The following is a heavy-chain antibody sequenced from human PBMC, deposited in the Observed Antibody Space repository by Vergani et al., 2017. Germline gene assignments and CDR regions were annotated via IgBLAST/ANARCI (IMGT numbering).Heavy chain of an antibody. CDR1: GGSISSSSYY. D-gene: IGHD3-22*01. Sequence: QLQLQESGPGLVKPSETLSLTCTVSGGSISSSSYYWGWIRQPPGKWLEWIGSIYYSGSTYYNPSLKSRVTISVDTSKNQFSLKLSSVTAADTAVYYCARDLDYYDSSGYPPYYFDYWGQGTLVTVSS. V-gene: IGHV4-39*07. CDR3: ARDLDYYDSSGYPPYYFDY. J-gene: IGHJ4*02. CDR2: IYYSGST.